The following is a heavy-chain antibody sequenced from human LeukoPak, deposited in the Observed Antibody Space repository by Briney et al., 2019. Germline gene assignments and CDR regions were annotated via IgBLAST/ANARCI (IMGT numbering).Heavy chain of an antibody. CDR2: IYNSGSP. D-gene: IGHD4-23*01. CDR1: GGSISSGDYS. V-gene: IGHV4-30-2*01. Sequence: TSETLSLTCAVSGGSISSGDYSWSWIRQPPGKGLEWIGYIYNSGSPYLNPSLKSRVTISIDRSKNQFSLKLSSVTAADTAVYYCARVGFGNTPHPIDYWGQGTLVTVSS. CDR3: ARVGFGNTPHPIDY. J-gene: IGHJ4*02.